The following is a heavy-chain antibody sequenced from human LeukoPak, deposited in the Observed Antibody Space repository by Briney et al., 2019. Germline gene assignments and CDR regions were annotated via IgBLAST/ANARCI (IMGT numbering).Heavy chain of an antibody. CDR1: GFTFDDYA. CDR2: ISWNSGSI. V-gene: IGHV3-9*01. Sequence: GRSLRLSCAVSGFTFDDYAMHWVRQAPGKGLEWVSGISWNSGSIGYADSVKGRFTISRDNAKNSLYLQMNSLRAEDTAVYYCAKDLIAAAGDYWGQGTLVTVSS. J-gene: IGHJ4*02. CDR3: AKDLIAAAGDY. D-gene: IGHD6-13*01.